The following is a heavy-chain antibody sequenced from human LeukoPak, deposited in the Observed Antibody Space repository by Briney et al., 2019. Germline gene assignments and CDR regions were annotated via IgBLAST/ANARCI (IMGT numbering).Heavy chain of an antibody. Sequence: SETLSLTCTVSGGSISSSSYYWGWIRQPLGKGLEWIGSIYYSGSTYYNPSLKSRVTISVDTSKNQFSLKLSSVTAADTAVYYCAREHVGGEQQLVPFDYWGQGTLVTVSS. V-gene: IGHV4-39*07. D-gene: IGHD6-13*01. CDR3: AREHVGGEQQLVPFDY. CDR2: IYYSGST. J-gene: IGHJ4*02. CDR1: GGSISSSSYY.